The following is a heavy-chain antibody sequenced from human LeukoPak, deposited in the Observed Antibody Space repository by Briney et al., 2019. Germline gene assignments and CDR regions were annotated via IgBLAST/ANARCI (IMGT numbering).Heavy chain of an antibody. CDR3: ARMVYAGGRGFDY. J-gene: IGHJ4*02. CDR2: IYYSGST. CDR1: GGYISSSSYY. D-gene: IGHD2-8*01. Sequence: PSETLSLTCTVSGGYISSSSYYWGWNRQPPGNGLEWIGSIYYSGSTYYNPSLKSRVTISVDTSKNQFSLKLSSVTAADTAVYYCARMVYAGGRGFDYWGQGTLVTVSS. V-gene: IGHV4-39*07.